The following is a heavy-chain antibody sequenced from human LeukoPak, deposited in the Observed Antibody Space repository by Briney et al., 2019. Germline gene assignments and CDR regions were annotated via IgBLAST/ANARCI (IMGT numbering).Heavy chain of an antibody. D-gene: IGHD2-15*01. Sequence: SETLSLTCAVYGGSFSGYYWSWIRQPPGKGLEWIGEINHSGSTNYNPSLKSRVTISVDTSKNQFSLKLSSVTVADTAVYYCARVCSGGSCYPTFDYWGQGTLVTVSS. CDR3: ARVCSGGSCYPTFDY. J-gene: IGHJ4*02. V-gene: IGHV4-34*01. CDR2: INHSGST. CDR1: GGSFSGYY.